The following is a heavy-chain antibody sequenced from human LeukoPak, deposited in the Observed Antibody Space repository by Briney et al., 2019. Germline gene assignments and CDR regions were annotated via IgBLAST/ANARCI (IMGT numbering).Heavy chain of an antibody. Sequence: SVKVSCKASGGTFSNYAISWVRQAPGQGLEWMGGIIPIFATVDYAQNFQGRVTITADESTSTAYMELSSLRSEDTAVYYCARDLSYDSSGYYYVTEDYWGQGTLVTVSS. CDR1: GGTFSNYA. V-gene: IGHV1-69*01. CDR3: ARDLSYDSSGYYYVTEDY. D-gene: IGHD3-22*01. J-gene: IGHJ4*02. CDR2: IIPIFATV.